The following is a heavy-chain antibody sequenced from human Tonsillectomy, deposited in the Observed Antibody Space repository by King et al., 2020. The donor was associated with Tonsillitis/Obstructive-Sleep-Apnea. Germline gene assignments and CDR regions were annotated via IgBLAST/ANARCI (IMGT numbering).Heavy chain of an antibody. CDR1: GFTFDDYA. D-gene: IGHD2-2*02. J-gene: IGHJ4*02. V-gene: IGHV3-9*01. Sequence: VQLVESGGGLVQPGRSLRLSCAASGFTFDDYAMHWVRQAPGKGLEWVSGISWNRGSIGYADSVKGRFTISRDNAKNSLYLQMNSLRAEDTALYYCAKDYDVVVPAAIPRGHFDYWGQGTLVTVSS. CDR2: ISWNRGSI. CDR3: AKDYDVVVPAAIPRGHFDY.